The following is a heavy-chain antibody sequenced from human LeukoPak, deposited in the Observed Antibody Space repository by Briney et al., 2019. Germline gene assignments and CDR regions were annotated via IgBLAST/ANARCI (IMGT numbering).Heavy chain of an antibody. Sequence: SETLSLTCTVSGYSISSGYYWGWIRQPPGKGLEWIGSIYHSGSTYYNPSFKSRVSMSVDTAKNQISLILTSVTAADTAVYYCSREGYSCPNWFDTWGQGTLVTVSS. V-gene: IGHV4-38-2*02. CDR3: SREGYSCPNWFDT. CDR1: GYSISSGYY. D-gene: IGHD4-11*01. J-gene: IGHJ5*02. CDR2: IYHSGST.